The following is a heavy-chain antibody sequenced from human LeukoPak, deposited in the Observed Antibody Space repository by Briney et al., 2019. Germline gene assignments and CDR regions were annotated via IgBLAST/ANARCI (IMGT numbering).Heavy chain of an antibody. CDR2: IYYSGST. CDR3: ARVGAGRYSSGWPPVGYFGGPNWFDP. D-gene: IGHD6-19*01. J-gene: IGHJ5*02. CDR1: GCSISSYY. V-gene: IGHV4-59*01. Sequence: SETPSLTCTVSGCSISSYYWSWIRQPPGKVLEWIGYIYYSGSTNYNPSLKSRVTISVDTSRNQFSLKLSSVTAADTAVYYCARVGAGRYSSGWPPVGYFGGPNWFDPWGQGTLVTVSS.